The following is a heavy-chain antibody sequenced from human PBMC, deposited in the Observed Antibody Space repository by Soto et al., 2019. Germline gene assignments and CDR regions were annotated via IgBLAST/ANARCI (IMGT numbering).Heavy chain of an antibody. D-gene: IGHD2-2*01. CDR1: GGSISSGGYY. CDR3: ARYCSSTSCYVPGDY. J-gene: IGHJ4*02. V-gene: IGHV4-31*03. Sequence: QVQLQESGPGLVKPSQTLSLTCTVSGGSISSGGYYWSWIRQHPGKGLEWIGYIYYSGSTYYNPSLKSRVTISVDTSKNQFSLKLSSVTAADTAVYYCARYCSSTSCYVPGDYWGQGTLVTVSS. CDR2: IYYSGST.